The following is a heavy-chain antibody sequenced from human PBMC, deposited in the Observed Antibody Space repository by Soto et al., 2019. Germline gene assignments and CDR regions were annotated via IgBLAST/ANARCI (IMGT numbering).Heavy chain of an antibody. D-gene: IGHD1-26*01. CDR1: GFTFNGYA. J-gene: IGHJ4*02. V-gene: IGHV3-23*01. CDR3: AKEVGATFRGRLHY. CDR2: ISGSGGST. Sequence: GGSLGLSCAASGFTFNGYAMSWVRQAPGKGLEWVSAISGSGGSTYYADSVKGRFTISRDDSKITLYLQMNSLRAEDTAVYYCAKEVGATFRGRLHYWGLGTLVTVSS.